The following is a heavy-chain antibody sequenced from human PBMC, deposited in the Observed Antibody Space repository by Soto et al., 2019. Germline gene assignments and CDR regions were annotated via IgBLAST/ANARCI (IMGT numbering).Heavy chain of an antibody. V-gene: IGHV1-18*01. CDR3: AKDRAFGELLYYYYYYMDV. Sequence: ASVKVSCKAAGYTFTSYGISLVRQAPGQGLEWMGWISAYNGNTNYAQKLQGRVTMTTDTYKNTLYLQMNSLRAEDTAVYYCAKDRAFGELLYYYYYYMDVWGKGTTVTVSS. CDR2: ISAYNGNT. J-gene: IGHJ6*03. CDR1: GYTFTSYG. D-gene: IGHD3-10*01.